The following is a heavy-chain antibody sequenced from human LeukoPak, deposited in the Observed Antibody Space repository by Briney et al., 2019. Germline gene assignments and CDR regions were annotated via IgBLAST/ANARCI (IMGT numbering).Heavy chain of an antibody. Sequence: GGSLRLSCAASGFTFSTYAMHWIRQAPGKGLEWVSCISSSSSYIYYADSVKGRFTISRDNAKNSLYLQMNSLRAEDTAVYYCARGASGMDVWGQGSTVTVSS. CDR3: ARGASGMDV. J-gene: IGHJ6*02. V-gene: IGHV3-21*01. CDR1: GFTFSTYA. CDR2: ISSSSSYI.